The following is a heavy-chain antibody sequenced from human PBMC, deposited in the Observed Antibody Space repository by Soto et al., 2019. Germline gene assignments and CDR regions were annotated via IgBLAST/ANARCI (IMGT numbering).Heavy chain of an antibody. CDR3: ARRHDSRGWLDY. J-gene: IGHJ4*02. D-gene: IGHD3-22*01. CDR1: GGSISSSSYY. V-gene: IGHV4-39*01. Sequence: QLQLQESGPGLVKPSETLSLTCTVSGGSISSSSYYWGWIRQPPGKGLEWIGSIYYSGSTYYNPSLKSRVAISADTSKNQFSLKLSSVTAADTAVYYCARRHDSRGWLDYWGQGTLVTVSS. CDR2: IYYSGST.